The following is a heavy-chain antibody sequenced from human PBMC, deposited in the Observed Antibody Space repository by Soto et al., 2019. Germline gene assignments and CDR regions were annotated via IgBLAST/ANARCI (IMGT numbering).Heavy chain of an antibody. Sequence: AASVKVSCKASGYTFTGYYMHWVRQAPGQGLEWMGWINPNSGGTNYAQKFQGWVTMTRDTSISTAYMELSRLRSDDTAVYYCARAAAAGTWFAVYYGMDVWGQGTTVTVSS. CDR2: INPNSGGT. CDR3: ARAAAAGTWFAVYYGMDV. D-gene: IGHD6-13*01. J-gene: IGHJ6*02. V-gene: IGHV1-2*04. CDR1: GYTFTGYY.